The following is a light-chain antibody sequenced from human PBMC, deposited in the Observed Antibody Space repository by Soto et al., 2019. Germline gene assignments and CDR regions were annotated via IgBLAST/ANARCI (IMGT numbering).Light chain of an antibody. CDR3: AAWDDRLSVL. J-gene: IGLJ2*01. V-gene: IGLV1-47*01. CDR2: TNN. CDR1: SSNIGSHY. Sequence: QSVLTRPPSASGTPGQRVTISCSGSSSNIGSHYVYWYQQLPGTAPKLLIYTNNQRPSGVPDRFSGSKSGTSASLAISGLRSEDEADYYCAAWDDRLSVLFGGGTKPTVL.